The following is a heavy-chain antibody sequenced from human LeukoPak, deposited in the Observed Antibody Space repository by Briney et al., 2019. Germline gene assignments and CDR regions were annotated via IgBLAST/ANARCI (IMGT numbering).Heavy chain of an antibody. CDR1: GFTFITND. Sequence: GGSLRLSCAASGFTFITNDMTWVRQALRKGLEWVSVLYSDGNTKYSDSVQGRFTISRDNSKNTLYLEMNSLSPDDTAVYYCARGVEPLAANTLAYWGQGTLVTVSS. CDR3: ARGVEPLAANTLAY. D-gene: IGHD1-14*01. J-gene: IGHJ4*02. CDR2: LYSDGNT. V-gene: IGHV3-53*01.